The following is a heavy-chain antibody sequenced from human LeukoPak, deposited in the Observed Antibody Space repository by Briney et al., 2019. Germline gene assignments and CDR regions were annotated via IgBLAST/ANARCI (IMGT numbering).Heavy chain of an antibody. Sequence: SETLSLTCTVSGGSISSYYWSWIRQPPGKGLEWIGYIYYSGSTNYNPSLKSRVTISVDTSKNQFSLKLSSVTAADTAVYYCARSNYYDSSGYLTDWYFDLWGRGTLVTVSS. D-gene: IGHD3-22*01. J-gene: IGHJ2*01. CDR1: GGSISSYY. CDR2: IYYSGST. V-gene: IGHV4-59*12. CDR3: ARSNYYDSSGYLTDWYFDL.